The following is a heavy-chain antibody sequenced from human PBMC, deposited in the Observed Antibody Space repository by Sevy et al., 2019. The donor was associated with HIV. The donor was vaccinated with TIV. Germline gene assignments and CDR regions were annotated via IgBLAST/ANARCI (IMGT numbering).Heavy chain of an antibody. CDR1: GDSVSSNSAA. V-gene: IGHV6-1*01. CDR3: ARDVPKRGFVGLTRRGYFDF. J-gene: IGHJ4*02. D-gene: IGHD1-26*01. CDR2: TYYRSEWYN. Sequence: SQTLSLTCAISGDSVSSNSAAWNWIRQSPSRGLEWLGRTYYRSEWYNDYAVSVNSRITINPDTSKNQFSLQLNFVTPEDTAVYYCARDVPKRGFVGLTRRGYFDFWGQGTLVTVSS.